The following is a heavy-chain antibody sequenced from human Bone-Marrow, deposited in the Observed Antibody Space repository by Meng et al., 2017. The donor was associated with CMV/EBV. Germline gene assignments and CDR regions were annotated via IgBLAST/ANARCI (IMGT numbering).Heavy chain of an antibody. D-gene: IGHD3-9*01. CDR2: IYYSGST. V-gene: IGHV4-59*01. Sequence: LRLSCTVSGGSISSYYWSWIRQPPGKGLEWIGYIYYSGSTNYNPSLKSRVTISVDTSKNQFSLKLSSVTAADTAVYYCARGQDFDWLLWSYWGQGTLVTVSS. J-gene: IGHJ4*02. CDR1: GGSISSYY. CDR3: ARGQDFDWLLWSY.